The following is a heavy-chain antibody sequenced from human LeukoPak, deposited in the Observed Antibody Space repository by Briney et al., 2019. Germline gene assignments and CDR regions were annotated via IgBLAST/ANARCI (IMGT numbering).Heavy chain of an antibody. CDR1: GGSISSYY. CDR2: IYYSGST. CDR3: ARTGCTGTSCYDY. V-gene: IGHV4-59*01. J-gene: IGHJ4*02. D-gene: IGHD2-2*01. Sequence: SETLSLTCTVSGGSISSYYWSWIRQPPGKGLEWIGNIYYSGSTTYNPSLKSRVSMSIDTSKNQFSLKLTSVTAADTALYYCARTGCTGTSCYDYWGQGTLVAVSS.